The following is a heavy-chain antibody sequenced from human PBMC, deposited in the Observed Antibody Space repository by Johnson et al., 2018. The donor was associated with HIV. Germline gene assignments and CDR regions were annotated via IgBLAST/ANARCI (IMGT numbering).Heavy chain of an antibody. CDR2: ISGSGGST. Sequence: VQLVESGGGLIQPGGSLRLSCAASGFTVSSNYMSWVRQAPGKGLEWVSVISGSGGSTYYADSVKGRFTISRDNSKNTLYLQMNSLRAEDTAVYYCAKVLSPRPWGDDAFDIWGQGTMVTVSS. V-gene: IGHV3-53*01. CDR1: GFTVSSNY. D-gene: IGHD7-27*01. CDR3: AKVLSPRPWGDDAFDI. J-gene: IGHJ3*02.